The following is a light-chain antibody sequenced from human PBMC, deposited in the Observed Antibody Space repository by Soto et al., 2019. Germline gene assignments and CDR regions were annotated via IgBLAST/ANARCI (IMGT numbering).Light chain of an antibody. V-gene: IGKV3-15*01. J-gene: IGKJ4*01. Sequence: EIVMTQSPATLSVSPGERATLSCRASQSVSSNLAWYQQKPGQAPRLLIYGASTRATGIPARFSGSGSGTEFTLTISSLQSEDFAVYYCQQDNNWPPLTFGGGTKVEIQ. CDR2: GAS. CDR3: QQDNNWPPLT. CDR1: QSVSSN.